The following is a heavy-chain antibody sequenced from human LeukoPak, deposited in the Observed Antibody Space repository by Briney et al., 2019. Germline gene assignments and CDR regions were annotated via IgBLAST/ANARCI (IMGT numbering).Heavy chain of an antibody. D-gene: IGHD3-9*01. Sequence: ASVKVSCKASGYTFTSYGISWVRQAPGQGLEWMGWISAYNGNTNYAQKLQGRVTMTTDTSTSTAYMELRSLRSDDTAVYYCARLPYFDWSALEERFFDYWGQGTLVTVSS. J-gene: IGHJ4*02. CDR2: ISAYNGNT. CDR1: GYTFTSYG. CDR3: ARLPYFDWSALEERFFDY. V-gene: IGHV1-18*01.